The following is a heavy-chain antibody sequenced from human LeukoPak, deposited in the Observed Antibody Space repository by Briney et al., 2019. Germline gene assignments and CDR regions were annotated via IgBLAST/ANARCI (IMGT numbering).Heavy chain of an antibody. J-gene: IGHJ6*02. Sequence: GRSLRLSCAASGFTFSSYAMHWVRQAPGKGLEWVAVISYDGSNKYYADSVKGRFTISRDNSKNTLYLQMNSLRAEDTAVYYCAREAGGRYSPYYYGMDVWGQGTMVTVSS. CDR1: GFTFSSYA. CDR2: ISYDGSNK. D-gene: IGHD3-9*01. V-gene: IGHV3-30-3*01. CDR3: AREAGGRYSPYYYGMDV.